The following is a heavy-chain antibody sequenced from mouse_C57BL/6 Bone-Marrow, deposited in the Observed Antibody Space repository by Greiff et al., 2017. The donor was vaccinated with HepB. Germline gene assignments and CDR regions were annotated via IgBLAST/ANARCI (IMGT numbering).Heavy chain of an antibody. Sequence: EVQLVESGGGLVKPGGSLKLSCAASGFTFSSYAMSWVRQTPEKRLEWVATISDGGSYTYYPDNVKGRFTISRDNAKNNLYLQMSHLKSEDTAMYYCARVGFLRFAYWGQGTLVTVSA. CDR1: GFTFSSYA. CDR3: ARVGFLRFAY. CDR2: ISDGGSYT. J-gene: IGHJ3*01. V-gene: IGHV5-4*01. D-gene: IGHD4-1*01.